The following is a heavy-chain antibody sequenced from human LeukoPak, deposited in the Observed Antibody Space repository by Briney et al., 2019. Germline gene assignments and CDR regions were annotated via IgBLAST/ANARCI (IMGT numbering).Heavy chain of an antibody. D-gene: IGHD6-19*01. V-gene: IGHV3-74*01. CDR2: INSDGGST. CDR3: ARGAVAYFDY. Sequence: GGSLRLSCAPSGFTFTSYWMHWVRQAPGKGLVWVSRINSDGGSTSYADSLKGRFTISRDNAKNTPYLQMNSLRAEDTAVYYCARGAVAYFDYWGQGTLVTVSS. J-gene: IGHJ4*02. CDR1: GFTFTSYW.